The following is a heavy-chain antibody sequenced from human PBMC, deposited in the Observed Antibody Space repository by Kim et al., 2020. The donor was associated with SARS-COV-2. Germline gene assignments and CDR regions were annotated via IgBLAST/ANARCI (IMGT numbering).Heavy chain of an antibody. V-gene: IGHV3-23*01. CDR2: VRGGET. D-gene: IGHD6-13*01. CDR3: VKDETIAGINFFQD. J-gene: IGHJ4*02. CDR1: GFTFTSYF. Sequence: GGSLRLSCAASGFTFTSYFLSWVRQAPGKGPEWVSGVRGGETYYADSARGRFTVSKNTLYLHMNGLRAEDTAVYYCVKDETIAGINFFQDWGQGTLVTVSS.